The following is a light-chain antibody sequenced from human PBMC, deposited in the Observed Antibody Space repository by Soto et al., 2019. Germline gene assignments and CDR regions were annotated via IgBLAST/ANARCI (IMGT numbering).Light chain of an antibody. J-gene: IGKJ5*01. CDR1: QSVSSN. CDR3: QQANNRSLT. CDR2: GAS. V-gene: IGKV3D-15*01. Sequence: ELEITKSQARRAVSPWESARPPCKASQSVSSNLAWYQQKPGQAPRLLIYGASTRATGIPARFSGSGSGTECTPTYSSVQSEDCAAHYGQQANNRSLTLGRGTRLEIK.